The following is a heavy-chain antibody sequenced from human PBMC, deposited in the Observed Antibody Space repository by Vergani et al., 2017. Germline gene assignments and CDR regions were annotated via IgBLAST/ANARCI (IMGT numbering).Heavy chain of an antibody. CDR2: IYHSGST. J-gene: IGHJ3*02. CDR3: ARVESNCGGDCYPSVAFDI. D-gene: IGHD2-21*01. Sequence: QLQLQESGSGLVKPSQTLSLTCAVSGGSISSGGYSWSWIRQPPGKCLEWIGYIYHSGSTYYNPSLKSRVTISVDRSKNQFSLKLSSVTAADTAVYYCARVESNCGGDCYPSVAFDIWGQGTMVTVSS. CDR1: GGSISSGGYS. V-gene: IGHV4-30-2*01.